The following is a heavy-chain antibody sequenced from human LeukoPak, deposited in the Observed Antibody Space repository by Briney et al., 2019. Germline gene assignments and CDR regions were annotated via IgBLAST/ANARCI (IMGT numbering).Heavy chain of an antibody. J-gene: IGHJ3*02. CDR2: INPNSGGT. D-gene: IGHD3-3*01. CDR3: ARNDFWTAFDI. Sequence: ASVKVSCKASGYTFTGYYMHWVRQASGQGLEWMGWINPNSGGTNYAQKFQGRVTMTRDTSVSTAYMELSRLRSDDTAVYYCARNDFWTAFDIWGQGIMVTVSS. V-gene: IGHV1-2*02. CDR1: GYTFTGYY.